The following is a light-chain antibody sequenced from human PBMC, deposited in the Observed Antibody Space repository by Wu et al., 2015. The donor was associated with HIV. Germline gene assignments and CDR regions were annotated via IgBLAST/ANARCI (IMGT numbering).Light chain of an antibody. CDR3: QQYGSSPPYT. J-gene: IGKJ2*01. V-gene: IGKV3-20*01. Sequence: RASQXVRQPVTLASAPRRNPRARXPRLLIXGASSRATGIPDRFSGSGSGTDFTLTISRLEPEDFAVYYCQQYGSSPPYTFGQGTKLEIK. CDR1: QXVRQPVT. CDR2: GAS.